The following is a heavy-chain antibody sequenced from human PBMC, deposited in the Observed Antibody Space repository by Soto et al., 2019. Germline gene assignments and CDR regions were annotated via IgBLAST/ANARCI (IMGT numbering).Heavy chain of an antibody. D-gene: IGHD2-2*01. CDR3: AREVSTTSRPMDV. J-gene: IGHJ6*02. CDR2: LNPSVGST. V-gene: IGHV1-46*01. Sequence: QVQLVQSGAEVKKPGASVKVSCKASGYTFTSYFMHWVRQAPGQGLEWMGILNPSVGSTTYAQKFQGRVTMTRDTSTSTVYMELSSLRSEDTAVYYCAREVSTTSRPMDVWGQGTTVTGSS. CDR1: GYTFTSYF.